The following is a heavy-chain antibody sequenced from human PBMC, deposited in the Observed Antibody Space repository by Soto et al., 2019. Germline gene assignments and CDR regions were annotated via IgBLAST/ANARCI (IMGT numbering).Heavy chain of an antibody. Sequence: GGSLRLSCAASGFTFSNYVLSWVRQAPGKGLEWVSAISGTGGSTYYADSVKGRFTISRDNSKSTLYVQMNSLRAEDTAVYYCAKDPQQLIVDFVYWGQGTQVTGSS. CDR3: AKDPQQLIVDFVY. D-gene: IGHD6-13*01. J-gene: IGHJ4*02. CDR1: GFTFSNYV. CDR2: ISGTGGST. V-gene: IGHV3-23*01.